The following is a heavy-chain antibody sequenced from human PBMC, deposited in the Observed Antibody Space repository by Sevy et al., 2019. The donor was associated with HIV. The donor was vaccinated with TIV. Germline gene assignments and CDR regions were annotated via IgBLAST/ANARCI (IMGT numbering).Heavy chain of an antibody. CDR3: TRWKGLQSIFDY. D-gene: IGHD1-1*01. Sequence: GGSLRLSCTTSGFTFGDYAMNWVRQAPGKGLEWVAFLKSKADGGTVDHAASVKGRFTISRDDSKRIAYLQMNDLTTEDTGVYYCTRWKGLQSIFDYWGQGALVTVS. J-gene: IGHJ4*02. CDR1: GFTFGDYA. CDR2: LKSKADGGTV. V-gene: IGHV3-49*04.